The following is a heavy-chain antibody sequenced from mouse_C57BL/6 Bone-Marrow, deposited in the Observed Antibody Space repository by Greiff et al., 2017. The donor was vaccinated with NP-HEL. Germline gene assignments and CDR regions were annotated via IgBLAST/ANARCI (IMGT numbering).Heavy chain of an antibody. CDR1: GYTFTSYG. CDR2: IYPRSGNT. D-gene: IGHD2-3*01. Sequence: QVQLQQSGAELARPGASVKLSCKASGYTFTSYGISWVKQRTGQGLEWIGEIYPRSGNTYYNEKFKGKATLTADKSSSTAYMELSSLTSEDSAVFFCARGGGWLLLWFAYWGQGTLVTVSA. J-gene: IGHJ3*01. V-gene: IGHV1-81*01. CDR3: ARGGGWLLLWFAY.